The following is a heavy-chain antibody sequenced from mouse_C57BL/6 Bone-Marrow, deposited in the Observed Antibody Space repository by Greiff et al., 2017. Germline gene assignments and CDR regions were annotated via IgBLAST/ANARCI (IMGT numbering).Heavy chain of an antibody. CDR3: DGSRTGYFDV. CDR2: IWGDGST. J-gene: IGHJ1*03. CDR1: GFSLTSYG. D-gene: IGHD1-1*01. Sequence: VQRVESGPGLVAPSQSLSITCTVSGFSLTSYGVSWVRQPPGKGLEWLGVIWGDGSTNYHSALISRLSISKDNSKSQVFLKMNSLQTDDTATYYCDGSRTGYFDVWGTGTTVTVSS. V-gene: IGHV2-3*01.